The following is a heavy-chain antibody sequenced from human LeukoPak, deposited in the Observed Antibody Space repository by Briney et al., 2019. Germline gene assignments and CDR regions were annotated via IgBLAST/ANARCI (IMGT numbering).Heavy chain of an antibody. CDR1: AFTLSDYS. Sequence: PGGSLSLSCAASAFTLSDYSMNWVRQAPGKGLEWISYIDTSSSTMYYADSVMGRFTISRDNAKESLYLQMNSLRDEDTAVYYCAREDDSWGPNNLDLWGQGTMVTVSS. D-gene: IGHD7-27*01. V-gene: IGHV3-48*02. J-gene: IGHJ3*01. CDR2: IDTSSSTM. CDR3: AREDDSWGPNNLDL.